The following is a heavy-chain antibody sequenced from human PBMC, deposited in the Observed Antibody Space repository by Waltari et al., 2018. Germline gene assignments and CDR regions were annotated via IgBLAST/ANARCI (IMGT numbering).Heavy chain of an antibody. J-gene: IGHJ1*01. CDR1: GFTFSSYS. CDR3: ARDGPVVSVRFLAQH. V-gene: IGHV3-21*01. D-gene: IGHD2-8*02. Sequence: EVQLVESGGGLVKPGGSLRLSCAASGFTFSSYSMNWVRQAPGKGLEWVSSISSSSSYIYYADSVKGRFTISRDNAKNSLYLQMNSLRAEDTAVYYCARDGPVVSVRFLAQHWGQGTLVTVSS. CDR2: ISSSSSYI.